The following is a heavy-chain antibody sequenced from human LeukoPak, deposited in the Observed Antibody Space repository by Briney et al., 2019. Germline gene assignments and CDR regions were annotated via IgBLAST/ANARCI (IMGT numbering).Heavy chain of an antibody. CDR1: GITFTNAW. CDR3: AKIFRGRNWGAFDI. D-gene: IGHD7-27*01. V-gene: IGHV3-23*01. CDR2: ISGSGGST. Sequence: GGSLRLSCAASGITFTNAWLTWVRQAPGKGLEWVSAISGSGGSTYYADSVKGRFTISRDNSKNTLYLQMNSLRAEDTAVYYCAKIFRGRNWGAFDIWGQGTMVTVSS. J-gene: IGHJ3*02.